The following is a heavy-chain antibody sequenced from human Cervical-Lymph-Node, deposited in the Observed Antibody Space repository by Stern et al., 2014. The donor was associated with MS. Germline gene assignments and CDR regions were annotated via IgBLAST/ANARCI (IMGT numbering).Heavy chain of an antibody. V-gene: IGHV3-15*01. J-gene: IGHJ4*02. Sequence: EVQLVQSGGGLVKPGGSLRLSCAASGFTFSNAWMSWVRQAPGKGLEWVGRIKSKSDGGPTDYAAPVKGRFTISRDDSKNTLYLQMNSLKTEDTAVYYCTTEMYYYDSRTGGWGQGTLVTVSS. CDR3: TTEMYYYDSRTGG. D-gene: IGHD3-22*01. CDR2: IKSKSDGGPT. CDR1: GFTFSNAW.